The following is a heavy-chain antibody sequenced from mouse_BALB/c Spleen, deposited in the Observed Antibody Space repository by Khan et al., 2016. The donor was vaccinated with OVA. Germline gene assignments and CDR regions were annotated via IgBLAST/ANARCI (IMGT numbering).Heavy chain of an antibody. V-gene: IGHV2-2*02. J-gene: IGHJ3*01. CDR2: IWSAGST. CDR1: GFSLSNYS. D-gene: IGHD2-4*01. CDR3: ARRGYDYGRGALFAY. Sequence: QVQLKESGPGLVQPSQSLSITCTVSGFSLSNYSLHWVRQSPGKGLEWLGIIWSAGSTDYNAAFISRLTISKDTSRSQVFFKMNSLQPNDTAIYYGARRGYDYGRGALFAYWGQGTLVTVSA.